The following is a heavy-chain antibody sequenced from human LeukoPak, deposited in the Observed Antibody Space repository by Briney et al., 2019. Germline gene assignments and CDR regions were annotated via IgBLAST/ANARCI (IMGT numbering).Heavy chain of an antibody. V-gene: IGHV3-7*01. CDR2: IKEDGSEE. CDR1: GFTLSNYW. J-gene: IGHJ4*02. D-gene: IGHD5-24*01. Sequence: PGGSLRLSCAASGFTLSNYWMSWVRQAPGKGLEWVANIKEDGSEEYYVDSVKGRFTISKDNAKNSLYLQMNSLRAEDTAVYYCARDDGARSTDYWGQGTLVTVSS. CDR3: ARDDGARSTDY.